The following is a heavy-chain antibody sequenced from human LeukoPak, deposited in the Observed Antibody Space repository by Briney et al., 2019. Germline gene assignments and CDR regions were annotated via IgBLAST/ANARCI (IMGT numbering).Heavy chain of an antibody. CDR1: GFTFSSYW. J-gene: IGHJ4*02. Sequence: PGRSLRLSCAASGFTFSSYWMHWVRQAPGKGLVWVSRINSDGSSTSYADSVKGRFTISRDNAKNTLYLQMNGLRAEDTAVYYCARAGWELLTGPRFDYWGQGTLVTVSS. CDR3: ARAGWELLTGPRFDY. D-gene: IGHD1-26*01. CDR2: INSDGSST. V-gene: IGHV3-74*01.